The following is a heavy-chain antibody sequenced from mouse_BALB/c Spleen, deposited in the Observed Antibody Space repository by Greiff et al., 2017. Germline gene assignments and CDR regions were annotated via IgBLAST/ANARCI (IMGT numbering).Heavy chain of an antibody. D-gene: IGHD1-1*01. V-gene: IGHV5-17*02. CDR2: ISSGSSTI. CDR3: ARYGFYYYGFDY. Sequence: DVMLVESGGGLVQPGGSRKLSCAASGFTFSSFGMHWVRQAPEKGLEWVAYISSGSSTIYYADTVKGRFTISRDNPKNTLFLQMTSLRSEDTAMYYCARYGFYYYGFDYWGQGTTLTVSS. J-gene: IGHJ2*01. CDR1: GFTFSSFG.